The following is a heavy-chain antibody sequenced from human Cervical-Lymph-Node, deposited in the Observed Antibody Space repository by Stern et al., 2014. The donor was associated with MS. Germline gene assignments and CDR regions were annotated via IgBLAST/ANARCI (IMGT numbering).Heavy chain of an antibody. CDR1: GYSFTSYW. J-gene: IGHJ4*02. D-gene: IGHD6-19*01. CDR2: MFPGGSDP. Sequence: VQLVQSGAEVKKPGESLKISCKGSGYSFTSYWIGWVRQMPGKGLEWMGIMFPGGSDPRYTHSFQGQVTSSTHKSISTAYLQLSSLKASDTAMYYCARGQWLSYFDYWGQGTLVTVSS. CDR3: ARGQWLSYFDY. V-gene: IGHV5-51*01.